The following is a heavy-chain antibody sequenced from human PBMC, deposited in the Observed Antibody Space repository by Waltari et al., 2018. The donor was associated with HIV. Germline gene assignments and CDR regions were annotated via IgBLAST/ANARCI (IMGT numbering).Heavy chain of an antibody. J-gene: IGHJ4*02. V-gene: IGHV4-39*01. Sequence: QLQLQESGTGLVKPSETLSLTCTVSGGSISSGLYYWGWIRLPPGKGLEWIGSIFYTGSTYDNPSLRGRATMSVETSKNRFSLQLGSVTAADTAVYYCARQRQSRRDPFDYWGQGTLVTVSS. CDR2: IFYTGST. CDR1: GGSISSGLYY. CDR3: ARQRQSRRDPFDY.